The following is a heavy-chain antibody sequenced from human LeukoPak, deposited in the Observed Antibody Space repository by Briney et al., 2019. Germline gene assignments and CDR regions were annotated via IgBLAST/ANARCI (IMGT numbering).Heavy chain of an antibody. V-gene: IGHV1-69*05. CDR3: ARVLVAGTNYYYGMDV. CDR1: GGTFSSYA. J-gene: IGHJ6*02. D-gene: IGHD6-19*01. CDR2: IIPIFGTA. Sequence: ASVKVSCKASGGTFSSYAISWVRQAPGQGLEWMGGIIPIFGTANYAQKLQGRVTMTTDTSTSTAYMELRSLRSDDTAVYYCARVLVAGTNYYYGMDVWGQGTTVTVSS.